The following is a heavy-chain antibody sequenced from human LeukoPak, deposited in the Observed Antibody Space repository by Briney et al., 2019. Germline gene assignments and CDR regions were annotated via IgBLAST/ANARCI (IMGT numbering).Heavy chain of an antibody. CDR2: IYHSGST. CDR1: GGSFSGYY. V-gene: IGHV4-34*01. J-gene: IGHJ4*02. Sequence: SEALSLTCAVYGGSFSGYYWSWIRQPPGKGLEWIGSIYHSGSTYYNPSLKSRVTISVDTSKNQFSLKLSSVTAADTAVYYCARERDSSGYYDYWGQGTLVTVSS. CDR3: ARERDSSGYYDY. D-gene: IGHD3-22*01.